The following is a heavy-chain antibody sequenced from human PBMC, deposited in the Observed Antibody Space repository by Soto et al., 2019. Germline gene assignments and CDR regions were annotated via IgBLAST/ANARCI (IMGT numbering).Heavy chain of an antibody. V-gene: IGHV4-59*01. Sequence: SETLSLTCTVSGGSIDSYYWSWIRQPPGKGLEWIGYIYYSGSTNYNPSLKSRATISVDTSKNQFSLKLSSVTAADTAVYYCARGYCRGATCYRFNFDYWGQGTLVTVSS. D-gene: IGHD2-15*01. CDR3: ARGYCRGATCYRFNFDY. CDR1: GGSIDSYY. CDR2: IYYSGST. J-gene: IGHJ4*02.